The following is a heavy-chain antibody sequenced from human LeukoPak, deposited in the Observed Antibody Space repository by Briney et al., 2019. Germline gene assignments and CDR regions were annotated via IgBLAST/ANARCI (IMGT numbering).Heavy chain of an antibody. CDR1: GGSISSSSYY. Sequence: SETLSLTCTVSGGSISSSSYYWGWIRQPPGKGLEWIGSIYYSGSTYYNPSLKSRVTISVDTSKNQFSLKLSSVTAADTAVYYCARHLICDFWSGPRYFDLWGRGTLVTVSS. D-gene: IGHD3-3*01. CDR3: ARHLICDFWSGPRYFDL. V-gene: IGHV4-39*01. J-gene: IGHJ2*01. CDR2: IYYSGST.